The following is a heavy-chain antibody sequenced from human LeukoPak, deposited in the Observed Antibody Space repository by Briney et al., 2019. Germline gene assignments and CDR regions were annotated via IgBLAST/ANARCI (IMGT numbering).Heavy chain of an antibody. V-gene: IGHV4-59*01. J-gene: IGHJ4*02. D-gene: IGHD4-11*01. CDR1: GGSISGYY. CDR2: IYYSGST. CDR3: ARDLGPDYNLNYFDY. Sequence: SETLSLTCTVSGGSISGYYWSWIRQPPGKGLEWIGYIYYSGSTKYIPSLKSRVTISVDTSKNQFSLKLTSVTAADTAVYYCARDLGPDYNLNYFDYWGQGTLVTVSS.